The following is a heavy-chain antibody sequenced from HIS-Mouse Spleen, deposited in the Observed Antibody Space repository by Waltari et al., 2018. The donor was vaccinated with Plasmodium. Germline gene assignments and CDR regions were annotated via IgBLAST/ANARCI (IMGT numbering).Heavy chain of an antibody. CDR2: IYYSGST. Sequence: QLQLQESGPGLVKPSETLSLTCPVSGGSISSSSYSWGWIRQPPGKWPEWIGSIYYSGSTYYNPSLKSRVTISVDTSKNQFSLKLSSVTAADTAVYYCARVGRGYSGYDSVVVGYWGQGTLVTVSS. D-gene: IGHD5-12*01. CDR3: ARVGRGYSGYDSVVVGY. J-gene: IGHJ4*02. CDR1: GGSISSSSYS. V-gene: IGHV4-39*07.